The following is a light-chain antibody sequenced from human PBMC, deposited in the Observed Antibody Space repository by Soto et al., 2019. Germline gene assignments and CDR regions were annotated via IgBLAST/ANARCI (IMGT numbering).Light chain of an antibody. Sequence: EVVMTQSPATLPVSLGERATLSCRASQSVSSNVAWYQQKPGLAPRLLIHTSATRATGIPARFSGRGSGTFFTLTTSRLQSEDFANYYCQQYDKWPPTTFGQGTRLEIK. V-gene: IGKV3-15*01. CDR1: QSVSSN. CDR2: TSA. J-gene: IGKJ5*01. CDR3: QQYDKWPPTT.